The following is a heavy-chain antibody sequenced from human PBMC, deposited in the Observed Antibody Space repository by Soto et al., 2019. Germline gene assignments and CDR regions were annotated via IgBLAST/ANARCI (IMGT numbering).Heavy chain of an antibody. D-gene: IGHD3-22*01. CDR2: IYSTEST. CDR1: GGSISSGSYY. V-gene: IGHV4-31*01. CDR3: ARSDSSTKTRYYFDR. Sequence: PSETLSLTCTVSGGSISSGSYYWTWVRQHPGKGLERIGHIYSTESTNYNPSLKSQLNKSVDMSASQFSLKLSSVTVADTAVYYCARSDSSTKTRYYFDRWGQGTLVTAPQ. J-gene: IGHJ4*02.